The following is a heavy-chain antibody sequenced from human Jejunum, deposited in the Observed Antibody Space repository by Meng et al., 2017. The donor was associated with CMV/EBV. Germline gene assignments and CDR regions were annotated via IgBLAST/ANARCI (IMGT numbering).Heavy chain of an antibody. J-gene: IGHJ5*02. CDR1: GFNLNSYY. Sequence: GFNLNSYYMHWVRQAPGKGLVWVSRIKSDGSITVYTDAVKGRFTISRDNAKSTAYLQMNGLRGDDTAVYFCVRGGYDFWSGYGGPWGQGTLVTVSS. CDR3: VRGGYDFWSGYGGP. D-gene: IGHD3/OR15-3a*01. CDR2: IKSDGSIT. V-gene: IGHV3-74*01.